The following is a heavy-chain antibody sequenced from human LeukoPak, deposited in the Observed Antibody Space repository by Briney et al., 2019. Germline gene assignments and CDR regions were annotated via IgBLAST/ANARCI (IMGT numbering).Heavy chain of an antibody. V-gene: IGHV1-46*01. J-gene: IGHJ4*02. CDR1: GYTFTSYY. Sequence: ASVKVSCKASGYTFTSYYMHWVRQAPGQGLEWMGIINPSGGSTSYAQKFQGRVTMTRDMSTSTVYMELGSLRSEDTAVYYCARELWFGESFFDYWGQGTLVTVSS. CDR2: INPSGGST. CDR3: ARELWFGESFFDY. D-gene: IGHD3-10*01.